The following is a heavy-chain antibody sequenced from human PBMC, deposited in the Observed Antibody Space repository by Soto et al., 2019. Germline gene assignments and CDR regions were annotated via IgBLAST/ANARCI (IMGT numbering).Heavy chain of an antibody. V-gene: IGHV3-53*01. CDR3: ARLGPYGSETYSFRYNWFDP. CDR2: IYSGGNS. CDR1: GFTVSSSH. Sequence: PGESLRLSCTTSGFTVSSSHMSWVRQAPGKGLDWVSVIYSGGNSYYAVSVQGRFTISRDNSKNTVYLQMNSLRGEDTAIYYCARLGPYGSETYSFRYNWFDPWGQGTLVTVSS. D-gene: IGHD3-10*01. J-gene: IGHJ5*02.